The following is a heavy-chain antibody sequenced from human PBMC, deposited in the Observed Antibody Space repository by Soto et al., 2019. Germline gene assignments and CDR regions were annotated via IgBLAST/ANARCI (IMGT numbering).Heavy chain of an antibody. CDR2: IIPILGIA. CDR3: ARDSITGPTLTDYYYYRDV. Sequence: QVQLVQSGAEVKKPGSSVKVSCKASGGTFSSYTISWVRQAPGQGLEWMGRIIPILGIANYAQKFQGRVTIPANKSMSTGYVELSSLRSEDTAVYYCARDSITGPTLTDYYYYRDVWGKGTTVTVSS. D-gene: IGHD1-20*01. CDR1: GGTFSSYT. J-gene: IGHJ6*03. V-gene: IGHV1-69*08.